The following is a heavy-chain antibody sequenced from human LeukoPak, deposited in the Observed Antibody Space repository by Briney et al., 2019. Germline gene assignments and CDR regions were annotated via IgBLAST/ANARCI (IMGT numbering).Heavy chain of an antibody. CDR2: IYYSGST. Sequence: SETLSLTCTVSGGSISSYYWSWIRQPPGKGLEWIGYIYYSGSTNYNPSLKSRVTISVDTSKNQFSLKLSSVTAADTAVYYCARQFRYYYDSSGYAFDTWGQGTMVTVSS. CDR3: ARQFRYYYDSSGYAFDT. J-gene: IGHJ3*02. CDR1: GGSISSYY. V-gene: IGHV4-59*01. D-gene: IGHD3-22*01.